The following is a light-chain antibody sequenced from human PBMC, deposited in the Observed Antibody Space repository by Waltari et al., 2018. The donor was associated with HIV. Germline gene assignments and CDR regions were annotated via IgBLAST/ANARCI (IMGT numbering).Light chain of an antibody. Sequence: DIQMTQSPSSLSASVGDRVTITCRASQGISNDLALYQQKPGKVPKVLIYGASTLQSGVPSRFSGSGYGTEFTLTISSLQPEDVATYYCQKYNSAPLTFGGGTKVEIK. CDR1: QGISND. CDR2: GAS. V-gene: IGKV1-27*01. CDR3: QKYNSAPLT. J-gene: IGKJ4*01.